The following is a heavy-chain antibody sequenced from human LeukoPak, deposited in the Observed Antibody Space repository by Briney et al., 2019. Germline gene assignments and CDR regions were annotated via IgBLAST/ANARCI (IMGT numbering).Heavy chain of an antibody. CDR3: ARDSTVTTSQR. CDR2: IKQDGSEK. V-gene: IGHV3-7*01. CDR1: GFTFSSYW. D-gene: IGHD4-17*01. Sequence: GGSLRLSCAASGFTFSSYWMTWVRQAPGKGLEWVANIKQDGSEKYYVDSVKGRFTISRDNVKNSLYLQMNSLRAEDTAVYYCARDSTVTTSQRWGQGTLVTVSS. J-gene: IGHJ4*02.